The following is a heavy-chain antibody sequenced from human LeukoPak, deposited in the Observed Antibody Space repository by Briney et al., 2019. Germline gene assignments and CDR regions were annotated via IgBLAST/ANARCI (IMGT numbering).Heavy chain of an antibody. CDR3: ARLLNLPSGPGFDY. D-gene: IGHD3-10*01. CDR2: IYTSGST. V-gene: IGHV4-61*02. Sequence: PSETLSLTCTVSGGSISSGSYYWSWIRQPAGKGLEWIGRIYTSGSTNYNPSLKSRVTISVDTSKNQFSLKLSSVTAADTAVYYCARLLNLPSGPGFDYWGQGTLVTVSS. J-gene: IGHJ4*02. CDR1: GGSISSGSYY.